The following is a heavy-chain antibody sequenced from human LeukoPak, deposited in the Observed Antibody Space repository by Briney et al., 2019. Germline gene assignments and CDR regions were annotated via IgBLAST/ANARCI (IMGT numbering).Heavy chain of an antibody. V-gene: IGHV3-23*01. CDR2: LTGNSNNP. D-gene: IGHD3-3*01. CDR1: GFTFSNYA. J-gene: IGHJ5*02. Sequence: GGSLRLSCRASGFTFSNYALNWVRQTPARGLEWVSSLTGNSNNPNYADSVKGRFSISRDHSKNTLYLQMNSPRAEDTGLYCCAKCAKTPEGGSGWCNSFDTWGQGTLVIVSS. CDR3: AKCAKTPEGGSGWCNSFDT.